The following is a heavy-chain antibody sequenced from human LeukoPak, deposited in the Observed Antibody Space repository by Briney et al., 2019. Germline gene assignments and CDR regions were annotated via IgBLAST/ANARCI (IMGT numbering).Heavy chain of an antibody. CDR2: VYYSGST. D-gene: IGHD2-21*01. J-gene: IGHJ2*01. V-gene: IGHV4-59*02. CDR3: AREANSPTARYWYFDL. Sequence: SSETLSLTCTVSGGSVSSYYWSWMRQSPGKGLEWIGYVYYSGSTNYNPALKSRVTISLDTSENQFSLKLSSVTAADTAVYYCAREANSPTARYWYFDLWGRGTQVTASS. CDR1: GGSVSSYY.